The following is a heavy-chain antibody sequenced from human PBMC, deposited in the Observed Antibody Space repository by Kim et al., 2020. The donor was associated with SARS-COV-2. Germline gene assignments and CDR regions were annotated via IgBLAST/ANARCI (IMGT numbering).Heavy chain of an antibody. CDR1: GFTFSSYA. V-gene: IGHV3-64D*09. J-gene: IGHJ4*02. D-gene: IGHD3-10*01. CDR2: ISSNGGST. Sequence: GGSLRLSCSASGFTFSSYAMHWVRQAPGKGLEYVSAISSNGGSTYYADSVKGRFTISRDNSKNTLYLQMSSLRAEDTAVYYCVSMVALDYYGSGSYYAFDYWGQGTLVTVSS. CDR3: VSMVALDYYGSGSYYAFDY.